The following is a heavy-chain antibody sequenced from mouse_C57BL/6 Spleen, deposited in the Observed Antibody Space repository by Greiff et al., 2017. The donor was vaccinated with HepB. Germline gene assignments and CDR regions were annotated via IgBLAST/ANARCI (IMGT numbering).Heavy chain of an antibody. CDR2: ISDGGSYT. CDR1: GFTFSSYA. CDR3: ARGGGNYFDY. J-gene: IGHJ2*01. V-gene: IGHV5-4*01. Sequence: VQLKESGGGSVKPGGSLKLSCAASGFTFSSYAMSWVRQTPEKRLEWVATISDGGSYTYYPDNVKGRFTISRDNAKNNLYLQMSHLKSEDTAMYYCARGGGNYFDYWGQGTTLTVSS.